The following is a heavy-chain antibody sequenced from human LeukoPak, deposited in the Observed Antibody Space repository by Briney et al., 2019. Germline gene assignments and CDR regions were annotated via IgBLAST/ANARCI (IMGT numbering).Heavy chain of an antibody. CDR3: ARDLPGSNYYYMDV. Sequence: ASVKVSCKASGYTFTSYAMNWVRQAPGQGLEWMGWINTNTGNPTYAQGFTGRFVFSLDTSVSTAYLQISSLKAEDTAVYYCARDLPGSNYYYMDVWGKGTTVTVSS. CDR2: INTNTGNP. CDR1: GYTFTSYA. D-gene: IGHD3-10*01. J-gene: IGHJ6*03. V-gene: IGHV7-4-1*02.